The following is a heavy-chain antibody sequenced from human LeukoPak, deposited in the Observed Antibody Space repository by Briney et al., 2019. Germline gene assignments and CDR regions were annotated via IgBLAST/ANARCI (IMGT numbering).Heavy chain of an antibody. D-gene: IGHD5-24*01. CDR3: ARDRWLQLYYFDY. CDR1: GYTFTGYY. CDR2: INPNSGGT. J-gene: IGHJ4*02. Sequence: ASVKVSCKASGYTFTGYYMHWVRQAPGQGLEWMGWINPNSGGTNYAQKFQGRVTMTRDTSISTAYMELRSLRSDDTAVYYCARDRWLQLYYFDYWGQGTLVTVSS. V-gene: IGHV1-2*02.